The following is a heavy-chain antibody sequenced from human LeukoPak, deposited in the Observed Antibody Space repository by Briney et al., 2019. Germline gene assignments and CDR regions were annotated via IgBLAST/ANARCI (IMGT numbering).Heavy chain of an antibody. CDR2: ISSSSGYI. CDR3: ARDPRDGGADY. V-gene: IGHV3-21*01. D-gene: IGHD2-21*01. CDR1: GFTFSSYS. J-gene: IGHJ4*02. Sequence: GXSLRLSCAASGFTFSSYSMNWVRQAPGKGLEWVSSISSSSGYIYYADSVKGRFTISRDNAKNSLYLQMNSLRAEDTAVYYCARDPRDGGADYWGQGTLVTVSS.